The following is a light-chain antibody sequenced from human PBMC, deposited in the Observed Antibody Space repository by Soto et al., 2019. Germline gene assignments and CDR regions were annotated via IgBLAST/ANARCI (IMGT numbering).Light chain of an antibody. CDR2: EAS. Sequence: SITSTGNSSDVGSYNLVSWYQQHPGKAPKLMIYEASKRPSGVSNRFSGSKSGNTASLTISGLQAEDEADYYCCSYAGSSTYYVFGTGTKVTVL. J-gene: IGLJ1*01. V-gene: IGLV2-23*01. CDR1: SSDVGSYNL. CDR3: CSYAGSSTYYV.